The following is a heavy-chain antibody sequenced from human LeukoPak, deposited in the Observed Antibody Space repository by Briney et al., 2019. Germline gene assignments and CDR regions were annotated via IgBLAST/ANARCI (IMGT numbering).Heavy chain of an antibody. CDR1: GFTFSSYG. Sequence: GSLRLSCAASGFTFSSYGMHWVRQAPGKGLEWVAVISYDGSNKYYADSVKGRFTISRDNSKNTLYLQMNSLRAEDTAVYYCARDLGYCSSTSCYRRAFDIWGQGTMVTVSS. D-gene: IGHD2-2*01. J-gene: IGHJ3*02. CDR3: ARDLGYCSSTSCYRRAFDI. CDR2: ISYDGSNK. V-gene: IGHV3-30*03.